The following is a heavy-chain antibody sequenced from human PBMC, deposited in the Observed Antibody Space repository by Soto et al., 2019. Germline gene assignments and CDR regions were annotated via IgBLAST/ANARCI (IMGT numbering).Heavy chain of an antibody. CDR1: GGSISSSSYY. CDR2: IYYSGST. Sequence: QLQLQESGPGLVKPSETLSLTCTVSGGSISSSSYYWGWIRQPPGKGLEWIGSIYYSGSTYYNPSXXTRVTMSVDTXXTXFXXKLSSVTAADTAVYYCARQPIITMIVVVITWYFDLWGRGTLVTVSS. V-gene: IGHV4-39*01. D-gene: IGHD3-22*01. J-gene: IGHJ2*01. CDR3: ARQPIITMIVVVITWYFDL.